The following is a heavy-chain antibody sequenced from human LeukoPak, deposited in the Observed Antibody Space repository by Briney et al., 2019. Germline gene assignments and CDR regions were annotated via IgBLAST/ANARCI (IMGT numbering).Heavy chain of an antibody. J-gene: IGHJ4*02. CDR1: GGSISSYY. CDR3: ARLAWDHSYFDY. D-gene: IGHD1-14*01. CDR2: IYYSGST. V-gene: IGHV4-59*01. Sequence: SETLSLTCTVSGGSISSYYWSWIRQPPGKGLEWIGYIYYSGSTNYNPSLKSRVTISVDTSKNQFSLKLSSVTAADTAVYYCARLAWDHSYFDYWGQGTLVTVSS.